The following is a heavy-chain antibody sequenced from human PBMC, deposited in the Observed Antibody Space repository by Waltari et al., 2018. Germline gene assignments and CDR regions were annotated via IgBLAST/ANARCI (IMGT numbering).Heavy chain of an antibody. CDR3: AKAGGIYNYPLDP. J-gene: IGHJ5*02. CDR1: GSPFNNYG. CDR2: ISSDGSGK. Sequence: QVEESGGGVVQSGGSLRLSCVASGSPFNNYGMHWVRQAPGKGLEWLAVISSDGSGKYYADSVKGRFTMSRDNSKNMVYLQMNSLRPEDTAVYYCAKAGGIYNYPLDPWGQGTLVTVSS. D-gene: IGHD1-26*01. V-gene: IGHV3-30*18.